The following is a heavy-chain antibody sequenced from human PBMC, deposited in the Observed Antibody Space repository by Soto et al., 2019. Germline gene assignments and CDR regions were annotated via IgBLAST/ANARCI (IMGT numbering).Heavy chain of an antibody. Sequence: GGSLRLSCTSSGFTFGDYAMSWFRQPLGKGLEWVGFIRSKTYGGTTEYAASVKGRVTISRDDSKSFAYLQMNSLKTEDTAMYYCSRSRDGYNPYFDYWGQGTLVTVSS. CDR2: IRSKTYGGTT. CDR3: SRSRDGYNPYFDY. D-gene: IGHD5-12*01. J-gene: IGHJ4*02. V-gene: IGHV3-49*03. CDR1: GFTFGDYA.